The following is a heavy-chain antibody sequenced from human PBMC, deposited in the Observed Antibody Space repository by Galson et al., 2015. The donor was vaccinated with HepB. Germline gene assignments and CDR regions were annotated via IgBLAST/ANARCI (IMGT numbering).Heavy chain of an antibody. CDR1: GYTFTSYG. V-gene: IGHV1-18*04. CDR2: ISAYNGNT. J-gene: IGHJ2*01. D-gene: IGHD4-17*01. Sequence: SVKVSCKASGYTFTSYGISWVRQAPGQGLEWMGWISAYNGNTNQAQKFQGRVTMTTDTSTSTGYMGLRSLRSDDTAVYYCARDSEDGEGWYFDLWGVAPWSLSPQ. CDR3: ARDSEDGEGWYFDL.